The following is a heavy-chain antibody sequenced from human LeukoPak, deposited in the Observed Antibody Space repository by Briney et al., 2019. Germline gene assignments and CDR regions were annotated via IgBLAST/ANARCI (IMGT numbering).Heavy chain of an antibody. CDR2: IYHSGST. Sequence: SGTLSLTCTVSGYSISSGYFWGWIRQPPGKGLECIGTIYHSGSTYYNPSLKSRVTISVDTSKNQFSLKLNSVTAADTAVYCARIYSSSWFLNRFDPWGQGTLVTVSS. CDR1: GYSISSGYF. J-gene: IGHJ5*02. V-gene: IGHV4-38-2*02. CDR3: ARIYSSSWFLNRFDP. D-gene: IGHD6-13*01.